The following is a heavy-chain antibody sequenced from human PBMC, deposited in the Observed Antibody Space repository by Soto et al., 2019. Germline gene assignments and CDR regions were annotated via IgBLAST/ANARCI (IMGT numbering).Heavy chain of an antibody. CDR3: ARGPRYYYDSSGYYYGLYFDY. J-gene: IGHJ4*02. D-gene: IGHD3-22*01. CDR2: MNPNSGNT. Sequence: ASVKVSCKASGYTFTSYDINWVRQATGQGLEWMGWMNPNSGNTGYAQKFQDRVTMTRNTSISTAYMELSSLRSEDTAVYYCARGPRYYYDSSGYYYGLYFDYWGQGTLVPVSS. V-gene: IGHV1-8*01. CDR1: GYTFTSYD.